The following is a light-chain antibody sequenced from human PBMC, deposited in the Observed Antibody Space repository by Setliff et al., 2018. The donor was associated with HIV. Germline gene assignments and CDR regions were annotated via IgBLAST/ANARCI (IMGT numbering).Light chain of an antibody. CDR1: KLGDRY. CDR2: QDI. Sequence: SYELTQPPSVSVSPGQTASITCSGQKLGDRYVSWYQQKPRQSPVLVMYQDIKRPSGIPERFSGSNSGNRATPTISGTQAMDEADYYCQAWDSRTVVFGGGTK. V-gene: IGLV3-1*01. J-gene: IGLJ2*01. CDR3: QAWDSRTVV.